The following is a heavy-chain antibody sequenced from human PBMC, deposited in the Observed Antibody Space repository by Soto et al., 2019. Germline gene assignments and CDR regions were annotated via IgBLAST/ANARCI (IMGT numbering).Heavy chain of an antibody. CDR3: ARDGLVGATPAFDI. CDR1: GYTFTGYY. D-gene: IGHD1-26*01. J-gene: IGHJ3*02. Sequence: ASVKVSCKASGYTFTGYYMHWVRQAPGQGLEWMGWINPNSGGTNCAQKFQGWVTMTRDTSISTAYMELGRLRSDDAAVYYCARDGLVGATPAFDIWGQGTMVTVSS. CDR2: INPNSGGT. V-gene: IGHV1-2*04.